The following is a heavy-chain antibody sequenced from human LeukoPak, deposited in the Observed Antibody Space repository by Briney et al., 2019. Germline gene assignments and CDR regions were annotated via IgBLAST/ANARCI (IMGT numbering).Heavy chain of an antibody. D-gene: IGHD3-10*01. CDR1: GGSISSSYSY. Sequence: SETLSLTCTVSGGSISSSYSYWGWIRQPPGKGLEWIGNIYYSGSTYYNPSLKSRVAISVDTSKNHFSLKLNSVTAADTAVYYCAKPSNYYGSATDAFDFWGQGTMVTVSS. J-gene: IGHJ3*01. CDR2: IYYSGST. V-gene: IGHV4-39*07. CDR3: AKPSNYYGSATDAFDF.